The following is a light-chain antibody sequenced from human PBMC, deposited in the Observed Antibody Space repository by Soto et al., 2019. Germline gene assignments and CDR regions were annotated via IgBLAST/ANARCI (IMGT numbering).Light chain of an antibody. CDR1: QGISSY. CDR2: AAS. CDR3: QQYYSYPPYT. J-gene: IGKJ2*01. V-gene: IGKV1-8*01. Sequence: AIRMTQSPSSLSASTGDRATITCRASQGISSYLAWYQQKPGKAPKLLIYAASTLQSGVPSRFSGSGSWTDFTLTISCLQYEDFATYYCQQYYSYPPYTFGQGTKLEIK.